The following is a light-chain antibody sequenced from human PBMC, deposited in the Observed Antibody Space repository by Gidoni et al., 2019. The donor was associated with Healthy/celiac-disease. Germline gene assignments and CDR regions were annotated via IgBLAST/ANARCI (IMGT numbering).Light chain of an antibody. Sequence: DSQLTQSPSSLSASVGDRVTITGRASQGIRNYLALVQQKPGQAPKSLIYAESSLQSGFPSKFSVSGVGTDFTLTISTLQPEYVATYYCQHDNSYPLTFGQGTKVEIK. CDR3: QHDNSYPLT. CDR1: QGIRNY. CDR2: AES. V-gene: IGKV1-16*02. J-gene: IGKJ1*01.